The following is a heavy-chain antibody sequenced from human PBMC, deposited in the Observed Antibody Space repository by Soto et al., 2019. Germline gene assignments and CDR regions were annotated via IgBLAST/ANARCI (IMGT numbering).Heavy chain of an antibody. CDR1: GGTFSSYA. J-gene: IGHJ4*02. CDR2: IIPIFGTA. V-gene: IGHV1-69*13. CDR3: ARYQDFWSGPYFDY. D-gene: IGHD3-3*01. Sequence: SVKVSCKASGGTFSSYAISWVRQAPGQGLEWMGGIIPIFGTANYAQKFQGRVTITADESTSTAYMELSSLRSEDTAVYYCARYQDFWSGPYFDYWGQGTLVTVSS.